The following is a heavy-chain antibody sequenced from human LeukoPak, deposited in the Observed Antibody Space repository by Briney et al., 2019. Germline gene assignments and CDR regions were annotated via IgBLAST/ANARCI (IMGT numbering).Heavy chain of an antibody. Sequence: TSETLSLTCAVYGGSFSGYYWSWIRQPPGKGLEWIGEINHSGSTNYNPSLKSRVTISVDTSKNQFSLKLSSVTAADTAVYYCARGGPIVYSGKVQNGAFCILGQGTMVTVSS. J-gene: IGHJ3*02. CDR1: GGSFSGYY. V-gene: IGHV4-34*01. D-gene: IGHD2-21*01. CDR3: ARGGPIVYSGKVQNGAFCI. CDR2: INHSGST.